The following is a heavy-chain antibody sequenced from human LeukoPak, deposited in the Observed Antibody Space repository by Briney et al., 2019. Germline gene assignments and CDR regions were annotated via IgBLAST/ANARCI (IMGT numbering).Heavy chain of an antibody. CDR3: ARAGYSYLAKYFDY. D-gene: IGHD5-18*01. J-gene: IGHJ4*02. CDR1: GGSISSYY. Sequence: SETLSLTCTVSGGSISSYYWSWIRQPPGKGLEWIGYIYNSGSTNYNPSLQSRVTMSIDTSKNQFFLRLTSVTAADTAVYYCARAGYSYLAKYFDYWGQGTLFTVSS. V-gene: IGHV4-59*12. CDR2: IYNSGST.